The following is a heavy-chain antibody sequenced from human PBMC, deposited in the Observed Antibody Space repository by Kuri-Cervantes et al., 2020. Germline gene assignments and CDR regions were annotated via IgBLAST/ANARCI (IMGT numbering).Heavy chain of an antibody. CDR2: INAGNGNT. J-gene: IGHJ6*03. CDR1: GYTFTSYA. Sequence: ASVKVSCKASGYTFTSYAMHWVRQAPGQRLEWMGWINAGNGNTKYSQKLQGRVTMTTDTSTSTAYMELRGLRSDDTAVYYCAREGRGGNYYMDVWGKGTTVTVSS. CDR3: AREGRGGNYYMDV. V-gene: IGHV1-3*01.